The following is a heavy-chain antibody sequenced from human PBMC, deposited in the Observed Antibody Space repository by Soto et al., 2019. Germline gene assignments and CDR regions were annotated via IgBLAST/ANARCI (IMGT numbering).Heavy chain of an antibody. CDR2: ITDSGGST. CDR3: AKAATVVTLYYFDY. D-gene: IGHD4-17*01. V-gene: IGHV3-23*01. J-gene: IGHJ4*02. Sequence: WGSLRLSCASSVFTFNNYGMSWVRQAPGKGLEWVSAITDSGGSTYYADSVKGRFTISRDNSKNTVYLQMNSLRAEDTAVYYCAKAATVVTLYYFDYWGQGTMVTVSS. CDR1: VFTFNNYG.